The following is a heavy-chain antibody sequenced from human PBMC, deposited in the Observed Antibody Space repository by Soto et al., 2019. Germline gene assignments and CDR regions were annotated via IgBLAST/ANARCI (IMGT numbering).Heavy chain of an antibody. CDR1: GGSISSSSYY. CDR2: IYYSGST. D-gene: IGHD3-10*01. CDR3: ARGGYYYGSAPVGADAFDI. Sequence: SETLSLTCTVSGGSISSSSYYWGWIRQPPGKGLEWIGSIYYSGSTYYNPSLKSRVTISVDTSKNQFSLKLSSVTAADTAVYYCARGGYYYGSAPVGADAFDIWGQGTMVTVSS. J-gene: IGHJ3*02. V-gene: IGHV4-39*01.